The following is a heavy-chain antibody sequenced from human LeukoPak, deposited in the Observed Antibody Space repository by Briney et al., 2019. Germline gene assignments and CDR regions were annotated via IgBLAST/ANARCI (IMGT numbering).Heavy chain of an antibody. Sequence: SVKVSCKAPGGTFSSYAISWVRQAPGQGLGWMGGIIPIFGTANYAQKFQGRVTITADESTSTAYMELSSLRSEDTAVYYCAYGSGSQNAGELDYWGQGTLVTVSS. V-gene: IGHV1-69*01. CDR1: GGTFSSYA. CDR2: IIPIFGTA. J-gene: IGHJ4*02. CDR3: AYGSGSQNAGELDY. D-gene: IGHD3-10*01.